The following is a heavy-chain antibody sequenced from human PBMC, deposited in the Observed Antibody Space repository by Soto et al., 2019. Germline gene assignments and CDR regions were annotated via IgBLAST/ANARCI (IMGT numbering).Heavy chain of an antibody. Sequence: SETLSLTCAVYGGSFSGYYWSWIRQPPGKGLEWIGEINHSGSTNYNPSLKSRVTISVDTSKNQFSLKLSSVTAADTAVYYCARGKMGGIAARLIGFDYWGQGTLVTVSS. D-gene: IGHD6-6*01. J-gene: IGHJ4*02. CDR1: GGSFSGYY. CDR2: INHSGST. V-gene: IGHV4-34*01. CDR3: ARGKMGGIAARLIGFDY.